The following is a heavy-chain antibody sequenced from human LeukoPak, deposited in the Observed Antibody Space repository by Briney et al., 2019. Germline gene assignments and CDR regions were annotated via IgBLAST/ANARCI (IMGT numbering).Heavy chain of an antibody. J-gene: IGHJ4*02. CDR1: GFTFSSYG. V-gene: IGHV3-30*02. Sequence: GGSLRLSCAASGFTFSSYGMHWVRQAPGKGLEWVAFIRYDGSNKYYADSVKGRFTISRDNSKNTLYLQMNSLRAEDTAVYYCAKDRYYGSGSPDIDYWGQGTLVTVSS. D-gene: IGHD3-10*01. CDR2: IRYDGSNK. CDR3: AKDRYYGSGSPDIDY.